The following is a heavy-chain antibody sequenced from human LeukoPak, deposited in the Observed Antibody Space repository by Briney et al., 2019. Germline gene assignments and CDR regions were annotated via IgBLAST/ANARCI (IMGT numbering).Heavy chain of an antibody. V-gene: IGHV3-11*01. CDR3: ASPYSSSWLPDAFDI. CDR2: ISSSGSTI. CDR1: GFTFSDYY. Sequence: GGSLRLPWAASGFTFSDYYMSWIRQAPGKGLEWVSYISSSGSTIYYADSVKGRFTISRDNAKNSLYLQMNSLRAEDTAVYYCASPYSSSWLPDAFDIWGQGTMVTVSS. D-gene: IGHD6-13*01. J-gene: IGHJ3*02.